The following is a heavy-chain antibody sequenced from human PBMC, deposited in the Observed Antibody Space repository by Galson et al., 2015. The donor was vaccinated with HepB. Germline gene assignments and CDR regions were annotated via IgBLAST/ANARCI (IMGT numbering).Heavy chain of an antibody. CDR1: GFTFSRSG. Sequence: SLRLSCAASGFTFSRSGMHWVRQAPGKGLEWVAVMWSDGSTKYYAESVQGRFTISKDNSENTLYLQMDSLRVEDTAVYYCLSEIKTGHWGQGTLVTVSS. V-gene: IGHV3-33*08. D-gene: IGHD1-14*01. CDR2: MWSDGSTK. J-gene: IGHJ4*02. CDR3: LSEIKTGH.